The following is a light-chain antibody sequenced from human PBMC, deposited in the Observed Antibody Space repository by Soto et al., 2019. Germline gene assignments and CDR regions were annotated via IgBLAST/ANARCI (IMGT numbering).Light chain of an antibody. CDR2: GAL. J-gene: IGKJ2*01. V-gene: IGKV3D-20*01. CDR1: QSVSSSY. CDR3: QQYNNWPYT. Sequence: EIVLTQSAATLSLSPGDRATLSWWASQSVSSSYLAWFQQKPGLAPRLLIYGALSRATGIPDRFSGSGYGTDFNLTISRLEPEDFAMYYCQQYNNWPYTFGQGTKVDIK.